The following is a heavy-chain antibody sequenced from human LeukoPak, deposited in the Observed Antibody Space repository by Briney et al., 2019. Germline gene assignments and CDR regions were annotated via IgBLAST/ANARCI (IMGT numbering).Heavy chain of an antibody. D-gene: IGHD5-18*01. CDR2: ISSSGSTI. CDR1: GFTFSSYE. J-gene: IGHJ4*02. V-gene: IGHV3-48*03. Sequence: GGSLRLSCAASGFTFSSYEMNWVRQAPGKGLEWVSYISSSGSTIYYADSVKGRFTISRDNARNSLYLQMNSLRAEDTAVYYCARAYTAMANFDYWGQGTLVTVSS. CDR3: ARAYTAMANFDY.